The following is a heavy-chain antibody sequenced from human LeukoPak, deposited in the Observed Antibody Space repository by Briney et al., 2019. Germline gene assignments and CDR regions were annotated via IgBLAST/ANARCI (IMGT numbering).Heavy chain of an antibody. CDR2: INPNSGGT. V-gene: IGHV1-2*02. CDR3: ARDLWDTAIDNWFDP. J-gene: IGHJ5*02. CDR1: GYTFTGYY. Sequence: ASVKVSCKASGYTFTGYYMRWVRQAPGQGLEWMGWINPNSGGTNYAQKFQGRVTITTDESTSTAYMELSSLRSEDTAVYYCARDLWDTAIDNWFDPWGQGTLVTVSS. D-gene: IGHD5-18*01.